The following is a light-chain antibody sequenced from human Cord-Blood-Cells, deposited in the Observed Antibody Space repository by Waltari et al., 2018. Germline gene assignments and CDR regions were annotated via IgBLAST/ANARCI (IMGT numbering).Light chain of an antibody. Sequence: QSALTQPASVSGSPGQSITISCTGTTSDVGSYKLVPWYQQHPGKAPKLMIYEGSKRPSGVSNRVSGSKSGNTASLTISGLQAEDEADYYCCSYAGSSTWVFGGGTKLTVL. CDR3: CSYAGSSTWV. V-gene: IGLV2-23*01. J-gene: IGLJ3*02. CDR1: TSDVGSYKL. CDR2: EGS.